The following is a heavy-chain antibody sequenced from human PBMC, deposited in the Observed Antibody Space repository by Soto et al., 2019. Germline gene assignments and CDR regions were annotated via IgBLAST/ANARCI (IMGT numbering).Heavy chain of an antibody. D-gene: IGHD6-13*01. CDR3: TMRIAAAGTVGY. Sequence: PGGSLRLSCAASGFTFINAWMSWVRQAPGKGLEWVGRIKSKTDGGTTDYAAPVKGRFTISRDDSKNTLYLQMNSLKTEATAVYYCTMRIAAAGTVGYWGQGTLVTVSS. J-gene: IGHJ4*02. CDR2: IKSKTDGGTT. CDR1: GFTFINAW. V-gene: IGHV3-15*01.